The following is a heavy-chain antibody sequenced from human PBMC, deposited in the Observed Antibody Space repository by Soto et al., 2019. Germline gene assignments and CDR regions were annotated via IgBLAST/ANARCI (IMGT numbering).Heavy chain of an antibody. D-gene: IGHD5-12*01. J-gene: IGHJ5*02. Sequence: QVQLVQSGAEVKKPGSSVKVSCKASGGTVNNHAINWVRQAPGQGLEWMGGIIPIFGTSNYAQKFQGRVTITADESTRTAYMGLSILGSDDTAVSYCVRVQMREMATLLRDQWFDPWGQGPLVTVSS. CDR3: VRVQMREMATLLRDQWFDP. CDR2: IIPIFGTS. CDR1: GGTVNNHA. V-gene: IGHV1-69*01.